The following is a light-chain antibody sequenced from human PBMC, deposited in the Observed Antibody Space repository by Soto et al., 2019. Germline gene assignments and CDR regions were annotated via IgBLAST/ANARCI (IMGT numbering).Light chain of an antibody. Sequence: IVLPQSPCTLSLSPGERSTLACMSSQSVSSTYLAWYQQRPGQAPRLLIYGASSRATGIPDRFSGSGSGTEFTLTISSLQPDDFATYYCQQYTSYPWTFGQGTKVDIK. V-gene: IGKV3-20*01. CDR3: QQYTSYPWT. J-gene: IGKJ1*01. CDR1: QSVSSTY. CDR2: GAS.